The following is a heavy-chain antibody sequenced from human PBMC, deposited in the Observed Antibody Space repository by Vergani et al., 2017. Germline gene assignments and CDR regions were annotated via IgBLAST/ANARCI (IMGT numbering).Heavy chain of an antibody. CDR1: GASIRSSNYY. CDR2: IYYSGST. J-gene: IGHJ5*02. D-gene: IGHD6-19*01. Sequence: QLQLQESGPGLVKPSATLSLTCSVSGASIRSSNYYLGWIRQPPGKGLEWIASIYYSGSTCYNPSLKSRVTISVDTSKNQFSLKLSSVTAADTAVYFCARHSTVEWLVKLGWIDPWGQGILVTVSS. CDR3: ARHSTVEWLVKLGWIDP. V-gene: IGHV4-39*01.